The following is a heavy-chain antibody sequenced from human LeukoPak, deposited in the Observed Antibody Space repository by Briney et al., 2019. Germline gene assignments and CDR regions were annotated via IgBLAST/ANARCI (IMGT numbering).Heavy chain of an antibody. CDR2: IYPGDSDT. CDR1: GYSFTSYW. CDR3: ARSNGQLFIYYYHYYYMDV. Sequence: PGESLKIPCKGSGYSFTSYWIGWVRQMPGKGLEWMGIIYPGDSDTRYSPSFQGQVTISADKSISTAYLQWSSLKASDTAMYYCARSNGQLFIYYYHYYYMDVWGRGATVTVSS. V-gene: IGHV5-51*03. J-gene: IGHJ6*03. D-gene: IGHD3-10*01.